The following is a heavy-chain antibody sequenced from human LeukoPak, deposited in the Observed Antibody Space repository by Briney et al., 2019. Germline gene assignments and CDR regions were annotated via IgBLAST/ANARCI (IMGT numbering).Heavy chain of an antibody. CDR2: MKEDGGEK. V-gene: IGHV3-7*01. CDR3: ARVRTEWYIDL. J-gene: IGHJ2*01. Sequence: PGGFLRLSCAASGFIFSPYWVTWVRQAPGMGLEWVANMKEDGGEKFYVDSVRGRFTISRDNAKNSVYLQMNSLRVEDTGVYYCARVRTEWYIDLWGRGTLVTVST. CDR1: GFIFSPYW. D-gene: IGHD2-8*02.